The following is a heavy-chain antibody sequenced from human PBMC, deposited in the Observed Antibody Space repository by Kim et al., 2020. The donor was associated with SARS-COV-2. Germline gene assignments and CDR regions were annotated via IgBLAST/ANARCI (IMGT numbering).Heavy chain of an antibody. V-gene: IGHV4-4*08. J-gene: IGHJ3*02. Sequence: NPSLKSRVIISSATSKNQFSLNLRSVTAADTAVYYCARSYSGTYFAAFDIWGPGTMATVSS. CDR3: ARSYSGTYFAAFDI. D-gene: IGHD1-26*01.